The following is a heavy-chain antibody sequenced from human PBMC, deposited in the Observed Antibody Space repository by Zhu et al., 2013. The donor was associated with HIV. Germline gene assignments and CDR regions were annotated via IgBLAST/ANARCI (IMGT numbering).Heavy chain of an antibody. CDR3: ASYDSSGNHAFDI. V-gene: IGHV4-39*07. Sequence: VQLQESGSGLVKPSQTLSLTCTVSGGSISSSSYYWGWIRQPPGKGLEWIGSIYYSGSTYYNPSLKSRVTISVDTSKNQFSLKLSSVTAADTAVYYCASYDSSGNHAFDIWGQGTMVTVSS. CDR2: IYYSGST. J-gene: IGHJ3*02. D-gene: IGHD3-22*01. CDR1: GGSISSSSYY.